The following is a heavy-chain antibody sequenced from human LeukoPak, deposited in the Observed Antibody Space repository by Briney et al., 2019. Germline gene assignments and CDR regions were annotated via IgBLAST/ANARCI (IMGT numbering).Heavy chain of an antibody. CDR3: ARDGDYYGSGSYYSPPYYYYYMDV. Sequence: SETLSLTCTVSGYSISSGYFWGWIRQPPGKGLECIGTIYHSGSTYYNPSLKSRVTISVDTSKNQFSLKLSSATAADPAVYYCARDGDYYGSGSYYSPPYYYYYMDVWGKGTTVTVSS. CDR2: IYHSGST. D-gene: IGHD3-10*01. CDR1: GYSISSGYF. J-gene: IGHJ6*03. V-gene: IGHV4-38-2*02.